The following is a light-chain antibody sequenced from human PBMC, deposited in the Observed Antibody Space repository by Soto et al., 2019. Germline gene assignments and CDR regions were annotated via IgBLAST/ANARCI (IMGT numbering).Light chain of an antibody. CDR1: QSMSSY. CDR3: QQSYSTPLT. CDR2: AAS. Sequence: DLQMTQSPSSLSASVGDRVTITCRASQSMSSYLNWYQQKPGKAPKLLIYAASSLQSGVPSRFSGSGSGTDFTLTINSLQPEDFATYYCQQSYSTPLTFGGGTKVEIK. V-gene: IGKV1-39*01. J-gene: IGKJ4*01.